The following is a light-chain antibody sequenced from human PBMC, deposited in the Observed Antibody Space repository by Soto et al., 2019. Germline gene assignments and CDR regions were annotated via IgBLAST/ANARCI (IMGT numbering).Light chain of an antibody. Sequence: EIVLTQYPATLSLSPGERATLSCSASQNVRSYLAWYQPKPGQAHRLLIHDASSRATGIPDRFSGSGSGTDFTLPISSLEPEASAVFFCQHRTNWPTPTFGQGTRLVIK. J-gene: IGKJ5*01. CDR3: QHRTNWPTPT. V-gene: IGKV3-11*01. CDR2: DAS. CDR1: QNVRSY.